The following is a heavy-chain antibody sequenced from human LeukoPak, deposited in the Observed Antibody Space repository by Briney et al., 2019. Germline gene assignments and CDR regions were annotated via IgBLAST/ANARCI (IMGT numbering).Heavy chain of an antibody. CDR2: IYYSGDT. D-gene: IGHD1-14*01. Sequence: AGSLRLSCAASGFTFSSYAMNWVRQAPGKGLEWVGSIYYSGDTYYNPSLNSRVTTSLDTSKNQFSLFLSSVTAADTAVYYCGRHNRATGAFDMWGQGTLVTVSS. J-gene: IGHJ3*02. CDR1: GFTFSSYA. CDR3: GRHNRATGAFDM. V-gene: IGHV4-39*01.